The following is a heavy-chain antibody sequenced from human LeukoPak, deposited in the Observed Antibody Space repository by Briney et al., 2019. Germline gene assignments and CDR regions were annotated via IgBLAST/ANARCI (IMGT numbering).Heavy chain of an antibody. CDR1: GFTFSSNT. V-gene: IGHV3-21*01. CDR3: AGGVDFDY. Sequence: PGGSLRLSCAASGFTFSSNTMNWVRQGPGKGLEWVSSISSSSSYIYYADSMQGRFTISRDNAKNSLYLQMNSLRAEDTAVYYCAGGVDFDYWGQGTLVTVSS. CDR2: ISSSSSYI. J-gene: IGHJ4*02.